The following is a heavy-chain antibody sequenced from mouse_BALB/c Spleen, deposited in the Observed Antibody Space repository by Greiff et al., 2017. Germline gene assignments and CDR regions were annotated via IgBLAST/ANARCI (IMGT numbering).Heavy chain of an antibody. Sequence: EVKLVESGPGLVKPSQSLSLTCTVTGYSITSDYAWNWIRQFPGNKLEWMGYISYSVSTSYNPSLKSRISITRDTSKNQFFLQLNSVTTEDTATYYCARRLGRFDYWGQGTTLTVSS. J-gene: IGHJ2*01. V-gene: IGHV3-2*02. CDR2: ISYSVST. CDR1: GYSITSDYA. CDR3: ARRLGRFDY. D-gene: IGHD4-1*01.